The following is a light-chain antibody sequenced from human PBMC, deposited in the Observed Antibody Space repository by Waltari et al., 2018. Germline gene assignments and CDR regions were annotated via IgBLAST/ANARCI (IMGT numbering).Light chain of an antibody. CDR3: QQYNSAPPT. CDR1: QGISSW. V-gene: IGKV1-12*01. CDR2: KAS. Sequence: DIQMTQSPSSLSASVGDRVTITCRASQGISSWLAWYQQKPGKAPKLLIYKASSLQSGVPSRFSGCGSGTHFTLTISSLQSEDFATYYCQQYNSAPPTFGQGTKVEIK. J-gene: IGKJ1*01.